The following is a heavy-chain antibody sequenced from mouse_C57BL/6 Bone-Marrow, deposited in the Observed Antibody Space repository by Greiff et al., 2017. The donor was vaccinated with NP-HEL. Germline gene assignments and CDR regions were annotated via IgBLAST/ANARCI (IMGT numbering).Heavy chain of an antibody. D-gene: IGHD1-1*01. CDR1: GFTFTDYY. V-gene: IGHV1-36*01. Sequence: EVKLVESGPVLVKPGPSVKISCKASGFTFTDYYMHWVKQSHGKSLEWIGLVYPYNGGTSYNEKFKGKATLTVDTSSSTAYMELNSLTSEDSAVYYCAREGYYYGSSPWFAYWGQGTLVTVSA. J-gene: IGHJ3*01. CDR2: VYPYNGGT. CDR3: AREGYYYGSSPWFAY.